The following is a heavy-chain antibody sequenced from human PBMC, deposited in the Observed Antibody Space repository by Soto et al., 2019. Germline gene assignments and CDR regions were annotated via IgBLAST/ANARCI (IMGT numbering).Heavy chain of an antibody. CDR3: ARAIVATIGDMDV. J-gene: IGHJ6*02. Sequence: SETLSLTCTVSGGSISSGDYYWSWIRQPPGKGLEYIGYIYYSGSSHYNPSLKSRVTISLDTSRNQFSLKLSSVTAADTAVYYCARAIVATIGDMDVWGQGTTVTVSS. CDR2: IYYSGSS. CDR1: GGSISSGDYY. V-gene: IGHV4-30-4*01. D-gene: IGHD5-12*01.